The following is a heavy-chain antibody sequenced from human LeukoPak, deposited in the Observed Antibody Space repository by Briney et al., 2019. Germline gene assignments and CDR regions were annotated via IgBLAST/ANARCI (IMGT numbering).Heavy chain of an antibody. J-gene: IGHJ4*02. CDR1: GFTFSSYAM. CDR2: IYHSGST. D-gene: IGHD6-13*01. V-gene: IGHV4-4*02. Sequence: PGGSLRLSCAASGFTFSSYAMSWVRQPPGKGLEWIGEIYHSGSTNYNPSLKSRVTISVDKSKNQYSLKLSSVTAADTAVYYCARNLGIAAAGGGGGYWGQGTLVTVSS. CDR3: ARNLGIAAAGGGGGY.